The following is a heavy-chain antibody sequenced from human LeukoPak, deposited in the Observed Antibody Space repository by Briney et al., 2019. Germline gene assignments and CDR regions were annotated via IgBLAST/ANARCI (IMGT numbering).Heavy chain of an antibody. CDR1: GGSISSYY. Sequence: KPSETLSLTCTVSGGSISSYYWSWTRQPPGKGLEWIGYIYYSGSTNYNPSLKSRVTISVDTSKNQFSLKLSSVTAADTAVYYCARDGSSGYYYYYYGMDVWGQGTTVTVSS. V-gene: IGHV4-59*01. J-gene: IGHJ6*02. CDR2: IYYSGST. D-gene: IGHD3-22*01. CDR3: ARDGSSGYYYYYYGMDV.